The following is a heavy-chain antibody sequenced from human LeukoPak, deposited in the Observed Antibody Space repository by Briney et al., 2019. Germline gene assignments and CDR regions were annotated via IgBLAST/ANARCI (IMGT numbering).Heavy chain of an antibody. CDR1: SESISSSSYH. J-gene: IGHJ5*02. V-gene: IGHV4-39*07. Sequence: SETLSLTCTVSSESISSSSYHWGWIRQPPGKGLEWIGRIFYTGSIDYNPSLKSRVSISIDTSKNQFSLKLTSVTAADTAVYYCATASWNYWFDPWGQGTLVTVSS. CDR2: IFYTGSI. CDR3: ATASWNYWFDP. D-gene: IGHD1-7*01.